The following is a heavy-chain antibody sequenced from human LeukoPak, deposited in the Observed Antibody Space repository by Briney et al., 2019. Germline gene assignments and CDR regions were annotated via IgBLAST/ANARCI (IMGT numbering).Heavy chain of an antibody. CDR1: GGSVSSYY. V-gene: IGHV4-59*02. J-gene: IGHJ4*02. CDR3: AREDCSSTSCYFDY. D-gene: IGHD2-2*01. CDR2: ISYSGST. Sequence: SETLSLTCTVSGGSVSSYYWTWIRQFPGKGLEWIGYISYSGSTNYNPSLKSRVTISVDTSKNQFSLKLSSVTAADTAVYYCAREDCSSTSCYFDYWGQGTLVTVSS.